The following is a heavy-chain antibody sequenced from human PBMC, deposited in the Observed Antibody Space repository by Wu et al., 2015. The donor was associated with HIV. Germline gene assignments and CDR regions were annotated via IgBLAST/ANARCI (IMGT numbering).Heavy chain of an antibody. CDR2: ISLHNGNT. CDR3: ARLPTPLHY. CDR1: GYTFNNYG. Sequence: QVQLVQSGTEVKKPGAAVRVSCKASGYTFNNYGISWVRQAPGQGLEWMGWISLHNGNTIYTQQFRGRVTMTADTSTSTAYMELRSLGSDDTAIYYCARLPTPLHYWGQGTLVIVSS. V-gene: IGHV1-18*01. J-gene: IGHJ4*02.